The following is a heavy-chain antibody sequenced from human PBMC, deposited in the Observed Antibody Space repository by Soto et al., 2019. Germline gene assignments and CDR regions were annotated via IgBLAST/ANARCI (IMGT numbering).Heavy chain of an antibody. Sequence: QITLKESGPTLVKPTQTLTLTCTFSGFSLSTNGVGVGWIRQPPGKALEWLALIYWDDSKEYSPSLRSRLTITKDTSKNQVVLTMTNMDPVETATYYCAHKGGGDRILDFWGQGTLVTVSS. D-gene: IGHD3-16*01. J-gene: IGHJ4*02. CDR3: AHKGGGDRILDF. CDR1: GFSLSTNGVG. V-gene: IGHV2-5*02. CDR2: IYWDDSK.